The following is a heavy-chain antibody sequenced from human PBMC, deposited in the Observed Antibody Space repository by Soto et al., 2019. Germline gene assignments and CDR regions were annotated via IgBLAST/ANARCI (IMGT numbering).Heavy chain of an antibody. D-gene: IGHD1-26*01. Sequence: GGSLRLSCAASGFIFSAYGIHWVRQAPGKGLEWVAIVWNDGINKYYADSVKGRFTISRDNFKNTADLQMNSLRVEDTAVYYCARLAYSNFLGGLDSWGQGTLVTVS. CDR3: ARLAYSNFLGGLDS. J-gene: IGHJ5*01. V-gene: IGHV3-33*01. CDR2: VWNDGINK. CDR1: GFIFSAYG.